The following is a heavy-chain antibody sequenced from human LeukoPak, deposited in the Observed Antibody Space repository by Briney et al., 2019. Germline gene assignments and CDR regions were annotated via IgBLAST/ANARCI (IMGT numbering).Heavy chain of an antibody. D-gene: IGHD2-2*01. CDR1: GFTFSSYA. CDR3: AKERTSIVVVPAATDY. CDR2: ISGNGGST. J-gene: IGHJ4*02. Sequence: GGSLRLSCAASGFTFSSYAMSWVRQAPGKGLEWVSAISGNGGSTYYADSVKGRFTISRDNSKNTLYLQMNSLRAEDTAVYYCAKERTSIVVVPAATDYWGQETLVTVSS. V-gene: IGHV3-23*01.